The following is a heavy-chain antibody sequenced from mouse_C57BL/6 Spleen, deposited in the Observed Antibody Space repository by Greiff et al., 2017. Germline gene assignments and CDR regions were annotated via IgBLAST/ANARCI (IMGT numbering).Heavy chain of an antibody. CDR2: FNPSNGGT. D-gene: IGHD1-1*01. J-gene: IGHJ3*01. CDR3: ARGLGDYSSSFPSPFAY. Sequence: QVQLKQSGTELVKPGASVKLSCKASGYTFTSYRMHWVKQRPGQGLEWIGNFNPSNGGTNYNEKFKSTATLTADKSSSTAYMQLRRRTSEDAAVYYCARGLGDYSSSFPSPFAYWGQGTLVTVSA. V-gene: IGHV1-53*01. CDR1: GYTFTSYR.